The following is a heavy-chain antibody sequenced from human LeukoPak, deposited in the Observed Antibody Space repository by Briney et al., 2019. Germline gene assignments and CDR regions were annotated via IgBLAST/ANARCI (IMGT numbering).Heavy chain of an antibody. Sequence: GGSLRLSCAASGFTFSSYWMHWVRQTPGKGLVWVSRINGDGSSTSYADSVKGRFTISRDNAKNTLYLQMNSLRAEDTAVYYCARDRSYYDFWSGYYQNYYYYYGMDVWGQGTTVTVSS. CDR2: INGDGSST. V-gene: IGHV3-74*01. CDR3: ARDRSYYDFWSGYYQNYYYYYGMDV. D-gene: IGHD3-3*01. CDR1: GFTFSSYW. J-gene: IGHJ6*02.